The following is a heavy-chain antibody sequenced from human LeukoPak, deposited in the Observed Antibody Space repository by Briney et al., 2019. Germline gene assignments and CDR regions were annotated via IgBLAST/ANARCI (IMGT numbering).Heavy chain of an antibody. J-gene: IGHJ5*02. CDR1: GLTFSTYW. CDR2: IRQDGSDE. CDR3: ARMGASNWNRELNWFDP. V-gene: IGHV3-7*01. D-gene: IGHD1-1*01. Sequence: PGGSLRLSCAASGLTFSTYWMSWLRLAPGKGLEWVAYIRQDGSDEYYVNSVKGRFTISRDNARNLLYLQMGSLRVEDTAVYCARMGASNWNRELNWFDPWGQGTLVTVSS.